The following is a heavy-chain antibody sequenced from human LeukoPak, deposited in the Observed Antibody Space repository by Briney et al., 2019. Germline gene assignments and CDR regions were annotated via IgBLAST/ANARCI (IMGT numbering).Heavy chain of an antibody. D-gene: IGHD6-19*01. CDR3: ARVGQWLVQPYFDY. Sequence: SETLSLTCTVSGGSISSYYWSWIRQPAGKGLEWIGRIYTSGSTNYNPSLKSRVTMSVDTSKNQFSLKLSSVTAADTAAYYCARVGQWLVQPYFDYWGQGTLVTVSS. V-gene: IGHV4-4*07. CDR2: IYTSGST. J-gene: IGHJ4*02. CDR1: GGSISSYY.